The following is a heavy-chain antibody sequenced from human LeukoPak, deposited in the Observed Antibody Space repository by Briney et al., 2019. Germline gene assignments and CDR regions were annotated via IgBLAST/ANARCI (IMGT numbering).Heavy chain of an antibody. J-gene: IGHJ6*02. D-gene: IGHD3-10*01. CDR3: ASGNPYYYGSGVPYPQDNHYYGMDV. CDR2: INPNSGGT. V-gene: IGHV1-2*02. CDR1: GYTFTGYY. Sequence: ASVKVSCKASGYTFTGYYMHWVRQAPGQGLEWMGWINPNSGGTNYAQKFQGRVTMTRDTSISTAYMELSRLRSDDTAVYYCASGNPYYYGSGVPYPQDNHYYGMDVWGQGTTVTVSS.